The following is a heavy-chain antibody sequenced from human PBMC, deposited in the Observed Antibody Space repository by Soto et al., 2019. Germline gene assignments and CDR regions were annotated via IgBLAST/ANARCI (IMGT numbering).Heavy chain of an antibody. Sequence: QVQLVQSGAEVKKPGASVKVSCKASGYTFTSHGISWVRQAPGQGLEWMGWISAYNGHTNYAQKLQGRVTMTTDAPTSTAYMERRSLSSDDRAGYFCAGESSRRGHDYWGQGTVVTGSS. J-gene: IGHJ4*02. CDR1: GYTFTSHG. CDR3: AGESSRRGHDY. V-gene: IGHV1-18*01. CDR2: ISAYNGHT. D-gene: IGHD6-13*01.